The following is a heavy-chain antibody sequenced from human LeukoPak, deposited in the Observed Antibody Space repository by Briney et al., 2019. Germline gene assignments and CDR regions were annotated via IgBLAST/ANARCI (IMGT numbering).Heavy chain of an antibody. CDR1: GDSISSYY. V-gene: IGHV4-59*12. CDR3: ARDGLGESPFDY. J-gene: IGHJ4*02. D-gene: IGHD3-16*01. CDR2: IYYTGST. Sequence: SETLSLTCTVSGDSISSYYWSWIRQPPGKGLEWIGYIYYTGSTNYNPSLKSRVTISVDTSKNQFSLKLSSVTAADTAVYYCARDGLGESPFDYWGQGTLVTVSS.